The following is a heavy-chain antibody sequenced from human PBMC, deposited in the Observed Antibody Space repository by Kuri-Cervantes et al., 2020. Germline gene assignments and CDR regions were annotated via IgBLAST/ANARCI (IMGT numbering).Heavy chain of an antibody. V-gene: IGHV1-69*06. CDR1: GGTFSSYA. CDR3: ARATVASYHFDSGGRSAAFDI. J-gene: IGHJ3*02. D-gene: IGHD3-22*01. CDR2: IIPIFGTA. Sequence: SVKVSCKASGGTFSSYAISWVRQAPGQGLEWMGGIIPIFGTANYAQKFQGRVTITADKSTTTVHMELNSLRSEDTAVYYCARATVASYHFDSGGRSAAFDIWGQGTMVTVSS.